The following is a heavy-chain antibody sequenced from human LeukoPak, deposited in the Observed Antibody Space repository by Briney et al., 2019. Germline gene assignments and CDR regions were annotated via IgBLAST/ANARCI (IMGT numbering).Heavy chain of an antibody. CDR1: GGSISSYY. D-gene: IGHD3-3*01. CDR3: ARHSPQRFLEWPTSMGAFDI. J-gene: IGHJ3*02. Sequence: NSSETLSLTCTVSGGSISSYYWSWIRQPPGKGLEWIGYIYYSGSTNYNPSLKSRVTISVDTSKNQFSLKLSSVTAADTAVYYCARHSPQRFLEWPTSMGAFDIWGQGTMVTVSS. V-gene: IGHV4-59*01. CDR2: IYYSGST.